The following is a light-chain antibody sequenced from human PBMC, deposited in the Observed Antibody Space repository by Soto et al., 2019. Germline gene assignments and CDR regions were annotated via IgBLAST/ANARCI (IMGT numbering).Light chain of an antibody. V-gene: IGLV1-51*01. J-gene: IGLJ1*01. Sequence: QSVLTQPPSVSAAPGQKVTISCSGSSSNIGNNYVSWYQQLPGTAPKLLIYDNNMRPSAIPDRFSGSKSGTLATLGITGLQTGDEADYYCGTWDSSLSDYVFGTGTKLTVL. CDR1: SSNIGNNY. CDR2: DNN. CDR3: GTWDSSLSDYV.